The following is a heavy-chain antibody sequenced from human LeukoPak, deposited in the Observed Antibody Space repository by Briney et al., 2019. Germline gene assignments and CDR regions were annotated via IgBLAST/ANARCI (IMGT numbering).Heavy chain of an antibody. CDR1: GGSISSSGYC. J-gene: IGHJ4*02. Sequence: SETLSLACTVSGGSISSSGYCWGWIRQPPGKGLEWIGSIDYSGNTNYNPSLKSRVTIAVDMSKNQFSLQLSSVAAADTAVYYCARGLADIRYFDWLSEYYFDFWGQGTLVTVSS. D-gene: IGHD3-9*01. CDR2: IDYSGNT. V-gene: IGHV4-39*07. CDR3: ARGLADIRYFDWLSEYYFDF.